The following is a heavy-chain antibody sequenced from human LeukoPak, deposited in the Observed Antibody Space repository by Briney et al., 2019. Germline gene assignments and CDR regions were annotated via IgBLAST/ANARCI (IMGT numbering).Heavy chain of an antibody. Sequence: GGSLRLSCAASGFTFNTFGIHWVRQAPGKGLEWVAIIWYDGSRKYYADSVKGRFTVFRDNSKDTLFLQMDSLSAEDTAMYFCVRSRGYCRGGSCYMGGTNDVFDMWGQGIMVTVSS. J-gene: IGHJ3*02. CDR2: IWYDGSRK. CDR1: GFTFNTFG. D-gene: IGHD2-15*01. CDR3: VRSRGYCRGGSCYMGGTNDVFDM. V-gene: IGHV3-33*01.